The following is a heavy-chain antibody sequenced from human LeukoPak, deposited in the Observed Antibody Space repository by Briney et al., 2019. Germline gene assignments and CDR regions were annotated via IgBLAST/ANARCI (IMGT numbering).Heavy chain of an antibody. CDR1: GYSFITHY. Sequence: ASVKVSCKASGYSFITHYLHWVRQAPGQGPEWMGWINPNNGGSNYAQKFEGRVTMTSDTSFSTAYMQLSSLRSDDTAVYFCARDWGIGIDHRKYFDSWGQGTLVTVSS. CDR2: INPNNGGS. CDR3: ARDWGIGIDHRKYFDS. V-gene: IGHV1-2*02. J-gene: IGHJ4*02. D-gene: IGHD3-16*01.